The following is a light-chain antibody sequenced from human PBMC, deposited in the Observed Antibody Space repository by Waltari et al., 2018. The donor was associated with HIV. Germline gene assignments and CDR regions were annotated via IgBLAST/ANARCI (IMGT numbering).Light chain of an antibody. CDR2: NNK. Sequence: QSVLTQPPSASGPPGQRVTISCYGRRTTIGSHSVSWYQQAPGTPHQLLIYNNKRRPSGVPGLFAGSKSGTSASLAISGLQSDDDADYYCAAWDDNLNALFGGGTRLTVL. J-gene: IGLJ2*01. CDR1: RTTIGSHS. V-gene: IGLV1-44*01. CDR3: AAWDDNLNAL.